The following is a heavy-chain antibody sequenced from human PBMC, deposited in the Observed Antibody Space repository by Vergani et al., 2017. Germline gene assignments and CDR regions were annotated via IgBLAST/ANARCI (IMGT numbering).Heavy chain of an antibody. CDR1: GFTLSNYD. V-gene: IGHV3-30*02. Sequence: VQLVESGGGVVQRGGSLRLSCATSGFTLSNYDMQWIRQGPGKGREFGAFIKFDGSNQYYADSVKGRFTLSRDFSKNTLYLQMNSLRTDDTATYYCAKHFRGWGSDYWGQGTQVIVSS. CDR2: IKFDGSNQ. D-gene: IGHD3-16*01. J-gene: IGHJ4*02. CDR3: AKHFRGWGSDY.